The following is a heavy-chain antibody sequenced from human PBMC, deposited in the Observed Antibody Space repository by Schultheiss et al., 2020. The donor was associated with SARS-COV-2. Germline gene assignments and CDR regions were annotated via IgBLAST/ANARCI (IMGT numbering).Heavy chain of an antibody. Sequence: SETLSLTCTVSGGSISSYSWSWIRQPPGKGLEWIGEINHSGSTNYNSSLKSRVTISVDTSKNQFSLKLSSVTAADTAVYYCARSPHDYGDYVPLKNWFDPWGQGTLVTVSS. V-gene: IGHV4-34*01. CDR1: GGSISSYS. CDR2: INHSGST. J-gene: IGHJ5*02. CDR3: ARSPHDYGDYVPLKNWFDP. D-gene: IGHD4-17*01.